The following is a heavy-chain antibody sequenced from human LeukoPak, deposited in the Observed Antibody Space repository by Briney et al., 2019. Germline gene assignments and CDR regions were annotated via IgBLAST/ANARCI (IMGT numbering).Heavy chain of an antibody. J-gene: IGHJ4*02. CDR2: ISYDGSNK. CDR1: GFTFSSYA. V-gene: IGHV3-30-3*01. CDR3: ARDDPRYSSSWYVRSSPGDY. D-gene: IGHD6-13*01. Sequence: GGSLRLSCAASGFTFSSYAMHWVRQAPGKGLEWVAFISYDGSNKYYADSVKGRFTISRDNSKNTLYLQMNSLGAEDTAVYYCARDDPRYSSSWYVRSSPGDYRGQGTLVTVSS.